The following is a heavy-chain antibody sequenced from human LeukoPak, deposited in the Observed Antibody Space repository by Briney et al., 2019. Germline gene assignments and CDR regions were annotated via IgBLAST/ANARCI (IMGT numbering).Heavy chain of an antibody. Sequence: PGGSLRLSCAASGFTFSSYGMSWVRQAPGKGLEWVSAISGSGGSTYYADSVKGRFTISRDNSKNTLYLQMNSLRAEDTAVYYCAKAEDSSSWYPNWGHYMDVWGKGTTVTISS. D-gene: IGHD6-13*01. CDR1: GFTFSSYG. CDR2: ISGSGGST. J-gene: IGHJ6*03. CDR3: AKAEDSSSWYPNWGHYMDV. V-gene: IGHV3-23*01.